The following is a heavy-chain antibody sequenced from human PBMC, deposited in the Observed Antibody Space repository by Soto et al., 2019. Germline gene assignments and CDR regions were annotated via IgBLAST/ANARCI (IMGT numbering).Heavy chain of an antibody. V-gene: IGHV5-51*01. CDR2: IYLGDSHT. CDR3: SRRIPDSGAGYYGLDV. J-gene: IGHJ6*02. D-gene: IGHD2-15*01. CDR1: GYSFTNYW. Sequence: GGSLKISCKGFGYSFTNYWFGGVRQMPGKGLEWMGIIYLGDSHTRYSPSSQGQVTMSVSKFLGPAYLQWRGLKAWEPAMVYWSRRIPDSGAGYYGLDVWGQGTPVTVSS.